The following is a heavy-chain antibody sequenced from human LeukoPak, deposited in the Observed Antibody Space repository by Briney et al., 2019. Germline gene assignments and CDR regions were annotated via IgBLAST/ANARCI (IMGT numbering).Heavy chain of an antibody. V-gene: IGHV6-1*01. CDR1: GDSVSSNNAA. D-gene: IGHD5-24*01. CDR2: TYYRSKWYN. J-gene: IGHJ4*02. Sequence: SQTLSLSCAISGDSVSSNNAAWHWIRQSPSRGLEWLGRTYYRSKWYNDYAVSVNTRITINADTSKNQFSLQLNSVTPEDTAVYYCARGFFKPGYNLWGQGTLVTVSA. CDR3: ARGFFKPGYNL.